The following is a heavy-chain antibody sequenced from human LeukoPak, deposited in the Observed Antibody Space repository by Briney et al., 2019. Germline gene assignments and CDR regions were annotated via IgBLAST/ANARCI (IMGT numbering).Heavy chain of an antibody. J-gene: IGHJ4*02. CDR3: ARAHSGYYSYLDY. CDR2: IYYSGSS. CDR1: GGSISSYY. V-gene: IGHV4-59*01. D-gene: IGHD3-22*01. Sequence: SETLSLTCTVSGGSISSYYWSWIRQPPGKGLEWIGIIYYSGSSNYSPSLESRVTISVGTSKNQFSLKLSSVTAADTAVYYCARAHSGYYSYLDYWGQGTLVTVSS.